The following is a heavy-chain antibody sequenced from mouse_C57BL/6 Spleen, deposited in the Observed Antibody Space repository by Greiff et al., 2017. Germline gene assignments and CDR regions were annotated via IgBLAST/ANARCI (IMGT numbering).Heavy chain of an antibody. CDR3: ARSGGSYGSRGGFAY. CDR1: GYSFTDYN. CDR2: INPNYGTT. D-gene: IGHD1-1*01. J-gene: IGHJ3*01. Sequence: VQLKESGPELVKPGASVKISCKASGYSFTDYNMNWVKQSNGKSLEWIGVINPNYGTTSYNQKFKGKATLTVDQSSSTAYMQLNSLTSEDSAVYYCARSGGSYGSRGGFAYWGQGTLVTVSA. V-gene: IGHV1-39*01.